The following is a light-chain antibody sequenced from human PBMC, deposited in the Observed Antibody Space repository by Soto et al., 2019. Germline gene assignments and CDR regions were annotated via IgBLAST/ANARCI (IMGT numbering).Light chain of an antibody. Sequence: EIVMTQSPATLSVSPGERATLSCRASQSVSNNLAWYQQKPGQAPRLLIYGASTRATGIPARFSGSGSGTEFTLTVSSLQSEDFAVYYCQQYNTWPRTSGQGTKVEIK. J-gene: IGKJ1*01. CDR3: QQYNTWPRT. CDR1: QSVSNN. V-gene: IGKV3-15*01. CDR2: GAS.